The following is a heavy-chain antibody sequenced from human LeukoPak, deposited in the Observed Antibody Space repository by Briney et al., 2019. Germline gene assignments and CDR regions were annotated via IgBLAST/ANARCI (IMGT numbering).Heavy chain of an antibody. J-gene: IGHJ4*02. CDR1: GGTFSSYA. CDR2: IIPIFGIA. CDR3: ARFTYSGSYAFDY. Sequence: SVKVSCKASGGTFSSYAISWVRQGPGQGLERMGRIIPIFGIANYAQKFQGRVTITADKSTSTAYMELSSLRSEDTAVYCCARFTYSGSYAFDYWGQGTLVTVSS. D-gene: IGHD1-26*01. V-gene: IGHV1-69*04.